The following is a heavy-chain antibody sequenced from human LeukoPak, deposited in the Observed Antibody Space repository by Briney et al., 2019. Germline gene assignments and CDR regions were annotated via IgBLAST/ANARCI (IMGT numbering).Heavy chain of an antibody. Sequence: ASVKVSCKASGYTFTNYDINWVRHATRQRLEWMGWRNPNSGRTGFAQKFQGRLTMTADTSISTAYMELSSLTSDDTAVYYCARGPVSTHGMDVWGQGTAVTVSS. CDR1: GYTFTNYD. J-gene: IGHJ6*02. CDR2: RNPNSGRT. V-gene: IGHV1-8*01. CDR3: ARGPVSTHGMDV. D-gene: IGHD6-13*01.